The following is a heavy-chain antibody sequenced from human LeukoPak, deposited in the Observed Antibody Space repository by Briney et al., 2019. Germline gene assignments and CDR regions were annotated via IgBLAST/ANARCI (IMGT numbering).Heavy chain of an antibody. CDR2: MYDTVNT. Sequence: PSETLSLTCTVSGGSISSHYWSWVRQPPGKGLEWIEYMYDTVNTKDNPSLTSRLTLSADTSKNQFSLRLGSVTAADTAVYYCATIKRGYPYGYFDFWGQGILVTVYS. J-gene: IGHJ4*02. V-gene: IGHV4-59*11. CDR3: ATIKRGYPYGYFDF. CDR1: GGSISSHY. D-gene: IGHD5-18*01.